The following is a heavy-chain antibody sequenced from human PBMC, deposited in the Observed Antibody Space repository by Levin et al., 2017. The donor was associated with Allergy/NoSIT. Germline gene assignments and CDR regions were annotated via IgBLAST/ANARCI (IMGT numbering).Heavy chain of an antibody. J-gene: IGHJ4*02. CDR2: IYSGGST. D-gene: IGHD4-17*01. V-gene: IGHV3-53*01. CDR1: GFTVSSNY. Sequence: ETLSLTCAASGFTVSSNYMSWVRQAPGKGLEWVSVIYSGGSTYYADSVKGRFTISRDNSKNTLYLQMNSLRAEDTAVYYCARDPLGTMTTRDYWGQGTLVTVSS. CDR3: ARDPLGTMTTRDY.